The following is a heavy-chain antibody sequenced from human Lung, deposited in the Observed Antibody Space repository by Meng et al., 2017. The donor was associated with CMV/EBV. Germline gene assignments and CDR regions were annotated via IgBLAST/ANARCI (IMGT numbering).Heavy chain of an antibody. CDR3: ARDSPGGYEGY. D-gene: IGHD2-15*01. V-gene: IGHV4-4*02. J-gene: IGHJ4*02. CDR2: VYHTGST. CDR1: GGSISTSDW. Sequence: GSLRLXCAVSGGSISTSDWWSWVRQPPGKRLEWIGEVYHTGSTNYNPSLKSRVIISVDMSKNQFSLNLSSVTAADTAVYYCARDSPGGYEGYWGQGILVTGAS.